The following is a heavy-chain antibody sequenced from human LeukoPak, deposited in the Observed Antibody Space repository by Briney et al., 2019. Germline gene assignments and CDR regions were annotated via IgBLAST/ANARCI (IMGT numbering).Heavy chain of an antibody. Sequence: SGGSLRLYSADSGFTLSSYSMNWVRQSKRKGLEWVANIKQDGSEKYYVDSVKGRFTISRDNAKNSLYLQMNSLRAEDTAVYYCARDWRVGGSYPGYWGQGTLVTVSS. D-gene: IGHD1-26*01. V-gene: IGHV3-7*01. J-gene: IGHJ4*02. CDR3: ARDWRVGGSYPGY. CDR2: IKQDGSEK. CDR1: GFTLSSYS.